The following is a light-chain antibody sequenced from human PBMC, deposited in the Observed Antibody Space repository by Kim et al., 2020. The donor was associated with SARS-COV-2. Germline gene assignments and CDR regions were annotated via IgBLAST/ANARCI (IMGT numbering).Light chain of an antibody. J-gene: IGLJ2*01. Sequence: VALAQSVRLTRQGDLLRNYYATGSQQNPGQAPNPVIYGKDNRPPGIPGPFPGPSPGNPASWTIPGTKAGDEADYYCNSLDRNDYVVFGGGTKLTVL. V-gene: IGLV3-19*01. CDR2: GKD. CDR3: NSLDRNDYVV. CDR1: LLRNYY.